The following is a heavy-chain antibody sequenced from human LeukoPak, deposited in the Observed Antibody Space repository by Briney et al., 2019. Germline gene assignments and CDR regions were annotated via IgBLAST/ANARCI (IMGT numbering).Heavy chain of an antibody. D-gene: IGHD3-22*01. Sequence: GGSLRLSCAASGFTFSNAWMSWVRQAPGKGLEWVGRIKSKTDGGTTDYAAPVKGRFTISRDDSKNTLYLQMNSLKTEDTAVYYCTTPNGGLYYYDSSGYYSAFDIWGQGTMVTVSS. J-gene: IGHJ3*02. CDR2: IKSKTDGGTT. V-gene: IGHV3-15*01. CDR3: TTPNGGLYYYDSSGYYSAFDI. CDR1: GFTFSNAW.